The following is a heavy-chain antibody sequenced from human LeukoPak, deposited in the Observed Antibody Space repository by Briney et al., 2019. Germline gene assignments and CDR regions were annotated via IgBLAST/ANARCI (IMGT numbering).Heavy chain of an antibody. J-gene: IGHJ4*02. CDR3: ARDGSPYYSNYGDYFDY. D-gene: IGHD4-11*01. CDR1: GFTFSSYA. V-gene: IGHV3-30-3*01. Sequence: QTGGSLRLSCAASGFTFSSYAMHWVRQAPGKGLEWVAVISYDGSNKYYADSVKGRFTISRDNSKNTLYLQMNSLRAEDTAVYYCARDGSPYYSNYGDYFDYWGQGTLVTVSS. CDR2: ISYDGSNK.